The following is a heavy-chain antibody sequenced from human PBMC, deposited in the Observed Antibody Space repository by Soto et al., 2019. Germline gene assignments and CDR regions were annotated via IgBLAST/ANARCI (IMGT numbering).Heavy chain of an antibody. CDR2: INPNSGGT. D-gene: IGHD3-10*01. CDR1: GYTFTGYY. Sequence: ASVKVSCKASGYTFTGYYMHWVRQAPGQGLEWMGWINPNSGGTNYAQKFQGWVTMTRDTSISTAYMELSRLRSDDTAVYYCARQNPTEGSLLHYYYGMDVWGQGTTVTVSS. J-gene: IGHJ6*02. CDR3: ARQNPTEGSLLHYYYGMDV. V-gene: IGHV1-2*04.